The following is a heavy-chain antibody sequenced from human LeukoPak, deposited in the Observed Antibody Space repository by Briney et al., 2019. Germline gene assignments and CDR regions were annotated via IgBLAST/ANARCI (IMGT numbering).Heavy chain of an antibody. D-gene: IGHD5-18*01. CDR2: ISAYSGNT. CDR3: ARDPIYSYDQTDAFDI. J-gene: IGHJ3*02. V-gene: IGHV1-18*01. CDR1: GGTFNSYT. Sequence: ASVKVSCKASGGTFNSYTISWVRQAPGQGLEWMGWISAYSGNTNYAQKLQGRVTMTTDTSTSTAYMELRSLRSDDTAVYYCARDPIYSYDQTDAFDIWGQGTVVTVSS.